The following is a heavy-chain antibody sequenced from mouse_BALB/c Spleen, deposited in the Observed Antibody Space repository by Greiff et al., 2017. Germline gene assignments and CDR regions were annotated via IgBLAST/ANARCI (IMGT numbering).Heavy chain of an antibody. CDR3: ARSGELTGRYFDY. CDR2: INPSSGYT. Sequence: VKLQESGAELARPGASVKMSCKASGYTFTSYTMHWVKQRPGQGLEWIGYINPSSGYTNYNQKFKDKATLTADKSSSTAYMQLSSLTSEDSAVYYCARSGELTGRYFDYWGQGTTLTVSS. CDR1: GYTFTSYT. J-gene: IGHJ2*01. V-gene: IGHV1-4*01. D-gene: IGHD4-1*01.